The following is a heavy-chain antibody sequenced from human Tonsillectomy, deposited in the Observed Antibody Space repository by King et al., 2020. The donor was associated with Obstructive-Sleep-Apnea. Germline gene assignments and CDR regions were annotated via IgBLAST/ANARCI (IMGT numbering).Heavy chain of an antibody. CDR3: AGDSLGYSSSWDNWFDP. V-gene: IGHV3-30*04. CDR2: ISYDGSNI. J-gene: IGHJ5*02. D-gene: IGHD6-13*01. CDR1: GFTFSNYA. Sequence: VQLVESGGGVVQPGRSLRLSCAASGFTFSNYAIHWVRQAPGKGLEWVAGISYDGSNIDYVDSVKGRFTISRDNSKDTLYLQMNSLRTEDTAVYYCAGDSLGYSSSWDNWFDPWGQGTLVTVSS.